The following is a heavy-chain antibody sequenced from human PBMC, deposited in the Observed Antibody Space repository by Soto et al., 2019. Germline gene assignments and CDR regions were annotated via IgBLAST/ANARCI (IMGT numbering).Heavy chain of an antibody. CDR1: GGSISSYY. Sequence: SETLSLTCTVSGGSISSYYWSWIRQPPGKGLEWIGYIYYSGSTNYSPSLKSRVTISVDTSKNQFSLKLSSVTAADTAVYYCARDGGGGGITFDYWGQGNLVTVSS. CDR3: ARDGGGGGITFDY. V-gene: IGHV4-59*01. D-gene: IGHD3-16*01. J-gene: IGHJ4*02. CDR2: IYYSGST.